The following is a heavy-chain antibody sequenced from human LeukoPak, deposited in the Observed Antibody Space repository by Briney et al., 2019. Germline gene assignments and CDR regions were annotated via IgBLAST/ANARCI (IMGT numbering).Heavy chain of an antibody. CDR1: GFTFSSYA. CDR2: ISGSGGST. D-gene: IGHD5-18*01. Sequence: PGGPLRLSCAASGFTFSSYAMSWVRQAPGKGLEWVSAISGSGGSTYYADSVKGRFTISRDNSKNTLYLQMNSLRAEGTAVYYCAKAPGYSYGYNWFDPWGQGTLVTVSS. V-gene: IGHV3-23*01. CDR3: AKAPGYSYGYNWFDP. J-gene: IGHJ5*02.